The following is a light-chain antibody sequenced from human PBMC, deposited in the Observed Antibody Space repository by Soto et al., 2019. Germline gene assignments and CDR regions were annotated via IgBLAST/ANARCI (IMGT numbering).Light chain of an antibody. J-gene: IGKJ4*01. CDR1: QSVSNNY. Sequence: EIVLTQSPGTLSLSPGERATLSCRASQSVSNNYLAWYQQKPGQAPRLLFYGASTRATGIPGRFSGSGSGTEFTLTISSLQSEDFAVYYCHQYSNLPVTFGGGTKVDIK. V-gene: IGKV3-20*01. CDR3: HQYSNLPVT. CDR2: GAS.